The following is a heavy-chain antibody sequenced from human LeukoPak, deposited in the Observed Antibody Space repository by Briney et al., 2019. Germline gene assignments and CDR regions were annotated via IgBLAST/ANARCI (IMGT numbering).Heavy chain of an antibody. Sequence: SVKVSCKASGGTFSSYTISWVRQAPGQGLEWMGRIIPILGIANYAQRFQGRVTITADKSTSTAYMELSSLRSEDTAVYYCARGVHSSSWAYYYYYMDVWGKGTTVTVSS. CDR1: GGTFSSYT. J-gene: IGHJ6*03. CDR2: IIPILGIA. V-gene: IGHV1-69*02. D-gene: IGHD6-13*01. CDR3: ARGVHSSSWAYYYYYMDV.